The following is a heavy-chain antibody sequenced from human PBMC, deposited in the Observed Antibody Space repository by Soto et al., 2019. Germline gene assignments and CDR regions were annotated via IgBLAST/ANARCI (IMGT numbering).Heavy chain of an antibody. D-gene: IGHD3-10*01. J-gene: IGHJ4*02. CDR2: INVYNGNT. V-gene: IGHV1-18*04. CDR3: ARAVYYYGSGSYYLFDY. Sequence: ASVKVSCKASGYTFTSNSIGWVRQAPGQGLEWMGWINVYNGNTKYAQQLQGRVTLTTDTSTSTAYMDLRSLRSDDTAVYYCARAVYYYGSGSYYLFDYWGQGTLVTVSS. CDR1: GYTFTSNS.